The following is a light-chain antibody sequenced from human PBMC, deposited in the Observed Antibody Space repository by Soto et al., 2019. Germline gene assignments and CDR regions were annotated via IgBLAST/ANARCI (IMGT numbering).Light chain of an antibody. CDR2: GAS. V-gene: IGKV3-15*01. CDR1: QGVSSD. CDR3: LHYNNWPRWT. J-gene: IGKJ1*01. Sequence: ILMTRSPPTLYVNPWERVKLYCRAGQGVSSDLAWYQQLPGQAPRLLIFGASTRATGIPARFSGSGSGTDFTLTISSLQSEDFAVYYCLHYNNWPRWTFAQRTKVDI.